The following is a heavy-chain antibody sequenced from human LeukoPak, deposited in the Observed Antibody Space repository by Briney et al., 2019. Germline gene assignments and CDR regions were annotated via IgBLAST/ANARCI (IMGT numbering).Heavy chain of an antibody. CDR2: ISGTGGRT. J-gene: IGHJ3*02. Sequence: GGSLRLSCTAPGFTFSNYAMTWVRQAPGKGLEWVSSISGTGGRTYSADSVKGRFTISRDNSKNTLYLQMNSLRAEDTAIYYCASLSGFADAFDIWGQGTMVTVSS. V-gene: IGHV3-23*01. CDR3: ASLSGFADAFDI. D-gene: IGHD3-9*01. CDR1: GFTFSNYA.